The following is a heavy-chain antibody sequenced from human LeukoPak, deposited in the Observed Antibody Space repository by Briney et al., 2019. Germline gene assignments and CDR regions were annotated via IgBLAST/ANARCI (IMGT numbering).Heavy chain of an antibody. V-gene: IGHV3-21*01. CDR1: GFTFSSYA. Sequence: GGSLRLSCAASGFTFSSYAMSWVRQAPGKGLEWVSSISSSSSYIYYADSVKGRFTISRDNAKNSLYLQTNSLRAEDTAVYYCARLIDSAFDIWGQGTMVTVSS. CDR3: ARLIDSAFDI. CDR2: ISSSSSYI. J-gene: IGHJ3*02. D-gene: IGHD2-21*01.